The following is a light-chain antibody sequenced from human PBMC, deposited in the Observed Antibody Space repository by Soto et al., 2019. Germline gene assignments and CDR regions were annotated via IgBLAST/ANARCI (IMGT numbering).Light chain of an antibody. CDR1: QGIRND. Sequence: DIQMTQSPSSLSASVGDRVTITCRASQGIRNDLGWYQQKAGKAPKRLIYAASNLQSGVPSRFSGSGFGTEFSLTISSLQPDDFGSYYCLHMRTFGQGTKVDIK. CDR3: LHMRT. V-gene: IGKV1-17*01. J-gene: IGKJ1*01. CDR2: AAS.